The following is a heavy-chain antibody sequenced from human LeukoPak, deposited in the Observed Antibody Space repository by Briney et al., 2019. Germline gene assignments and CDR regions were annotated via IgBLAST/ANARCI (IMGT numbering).Heavy chain of an antibody. Sequence: PSQTLSLTCTVSGDFINSALYFWTWIRQHPGEGLEWIGYTYYSGSTHYNPSLKSRVIISVDTSKNQFSLKLSSVTAADTAVYYCARAYYTSTRCPFDSWGQGTLVTVSS. CDR3: ARAYYTSTRCPFDS. V-gene: IGHV4-31*03. D-gene: IGHD2-2*01. CDR2: TYYSGST. J-gene: IGHJ4*02. CDR1: GDFINSALYF.